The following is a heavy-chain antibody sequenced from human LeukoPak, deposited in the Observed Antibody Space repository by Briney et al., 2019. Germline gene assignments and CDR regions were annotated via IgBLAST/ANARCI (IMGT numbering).Heavy chain of an antibody. D-gene: IGHD6-19*01. CDR1: GFTFDDYA. CDR3: AKDAQSGYSSGWDAFDI. V-gene: IGHV3-9*03. CDR2: ISWNSGSI. J-gene: IGHJ3*02. Sequence: GGSLRLSCAASGFTFDDYAMHRVRQAPGKGLEWVSGISWNSGSIGYADSVKGRFTISRDNAKNSLYLQMNSLRAEDMALYYCAKDAQSGYSSGWDAFDIWGQGTMVTVSS.